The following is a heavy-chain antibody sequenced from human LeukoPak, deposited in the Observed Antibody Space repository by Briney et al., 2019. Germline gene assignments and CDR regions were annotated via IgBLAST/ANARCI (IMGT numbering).Heavy chain of an antibody. J-gene: IGHJ6*03. Sequence: ASVKVSCKASGYMFTGYYMHWVRQAPGQGLEWMGWINPNSGGTNYAQKFQGRVTMTRDTSISTAYMDLNRLRSDDTAVYYCARVIAVTGTPVYYMDVWGKGTTVTVSS. CDR2: INPNSGGT. CDR1: GYMFTGYY. CDR3: ARVIAVTGTPVYYMDV. V-gene: IGHV1-2*02. D-gene: IGHD6-19*01.